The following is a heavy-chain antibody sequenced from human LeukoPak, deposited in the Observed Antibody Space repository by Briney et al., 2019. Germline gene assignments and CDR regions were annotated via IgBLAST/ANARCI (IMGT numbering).Heavy chain of an antibody. V-gene: IGHV4-39*01. J-gene: IGHJ6*03. D-gene: IGHD3-22*01. CDR2: IYYSGST. CDR3: ARLSSGSSGYYYYYYYMDV. Sequence: PSETLSLTCTVSGGSISSSSYYWGWIRQPPGKGLEWIGSIYYSGSTYYNPSLKSRVTISVDTSKNQFSLKLSSVTAADTAVYYCARLSSGSSGYYYYYYYMDVWGKGTTVTISS. CDR1: GGSISSSSYY.